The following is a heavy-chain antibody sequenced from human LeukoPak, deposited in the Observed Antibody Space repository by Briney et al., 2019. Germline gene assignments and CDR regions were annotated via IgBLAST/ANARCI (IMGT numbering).Heavy chain of an antibody. CDR2: IYYSGST. V-gene: IGHV4-59*01. CDR1: GGSIRSYY. D-gene: IGHD3-22*01. CDR3: ARGAHDSSGYYYDY. Sequence: SETLSLTCTVSGGSIRSYYLSWIRQPPAKGVEWIGYIYYSGSTNNNPSLKSRVTISVDTSKNQFSLKLSSVAAADTAVYYCARGAHDSSGYYYDYWGQRTLVTVSS. J-gene: IGHJ4*02.